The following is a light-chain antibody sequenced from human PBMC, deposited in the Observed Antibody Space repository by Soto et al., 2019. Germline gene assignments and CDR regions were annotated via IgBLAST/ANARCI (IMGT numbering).Light chain of an antibody. CDR2: SAT. CDR3: QQTYTIPWT. Sequence: DIQMTQSPSSVSASVGDRVTITCRTSQSFSNYLAWYQHRPGKAPKLLIYSATVLQSGVPSRFSGSGSGTDFTLTISRLQHEDSANYYCQQTYTIPWTFGQGTRVEIK. J-gene: IGKJ1*01. V-gene: IGKV1-39*01. CDR1: QSFSNY.